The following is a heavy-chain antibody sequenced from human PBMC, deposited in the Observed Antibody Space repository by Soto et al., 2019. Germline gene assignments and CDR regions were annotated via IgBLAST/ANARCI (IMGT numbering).Heavy chain of an antibody. CDR3: ERDVPHNWFDS. J-gene: IGHJ5*01. Sequence: EVQLVESGGGLVQPGGSLRLSCEASRGAFGDYWMHWVRQAPGKGLVWVSRINRDANDIIYADSVKGRFTASRDNAKNMVFLQMNSLRVDDTAVYYCERDVPHNWFDSWCQGTLVTVSS. CDR1: RGAFGDYW. V-gene: IGHV3-74*01. CDR2: INRDANDI. D-gene: IGHD3-10*02.